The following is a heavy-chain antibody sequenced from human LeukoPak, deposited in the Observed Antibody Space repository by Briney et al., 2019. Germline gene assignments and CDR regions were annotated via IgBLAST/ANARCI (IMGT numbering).Heavy chain of an antibody. V-gene: IGHV3-73*01. CDR1: GFSFSGSA. J-gene: IGHJ4*02. D-gene: IGHD3-22*01. CDR3: TSRGEYHDNSGYPY. CDR2: IRSKANSYAT. Sequence: GGSLRLSCAASGFSFSGSAMHWVRQASGKGLEWVGRIRSKANSYATAYAASVKGRFTISRDDSKNTAYLQMNSLKTEDTAVYYCTSRGEYHDNSGYPYWGQGTLVTVSS.